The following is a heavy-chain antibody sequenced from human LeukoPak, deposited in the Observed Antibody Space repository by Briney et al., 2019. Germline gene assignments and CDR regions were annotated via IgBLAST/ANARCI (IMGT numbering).Heavy chain of an antibody. V-gene: IGHV1-2*02. CDR2: INPNSGGT. CDR1: GYTFTGYY. Sequence: GASVKVSCKASGYTFTGYYMHWVRQAPGQGLEWMGWINPNSGGTNYAQKFQGRVTMTRDTSISTAYMELSRLRSDDTAVYYCARDEDGIQLWPRTPWYFDLWGRGTLVTVSS. J-gene: IGHJ2*01. D-gene: IGHD5-18*01. CDR3: ARDEDGIQLWPRTPWYFDL.